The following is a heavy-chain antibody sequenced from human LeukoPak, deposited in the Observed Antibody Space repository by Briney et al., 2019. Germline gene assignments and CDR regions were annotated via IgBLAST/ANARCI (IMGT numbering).Heavy chain of an antibody. J-gene: IGHJ4*02. Sequence: SSETLSLTCTVSGHSISSDYYWGWVRQPPGKGLEWIGSIYHSGSTYYNPSLKSRVTISVDTSKNQFSLKLTSVTAADTAVYYCARAIEVGAMTPFDYWGQGTLVTVSS. CDR1: GHSISSDYY. D-gene: IGHD1-26*01. CDR3: ARAIEVGAMTPFDY. V-gene: IGHV4-38-2*02. CDR2: IYHSGST.